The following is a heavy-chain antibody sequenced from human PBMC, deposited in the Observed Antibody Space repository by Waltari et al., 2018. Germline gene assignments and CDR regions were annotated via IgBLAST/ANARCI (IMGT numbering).Heavy chain of an antibody. CDR3: ANSPYDYSNA. J-gene: IGHJ5*02. V-gene: IGHV4-34*01. D-gene: IGHD4-4*01. Sequence: QVQLQQWGAGLLKPSETLSLTCAVYGGSFSGYYWSWIRQPPGKGLEWIGEINHSGSTNYNPSLKSRVTISVDTSKNQFSLKLSSVTAADTAVYYCANSPYDYSNAWGQGTLVTVSS. CDR2: INHSGST. CDR1: GGSFSGYY.